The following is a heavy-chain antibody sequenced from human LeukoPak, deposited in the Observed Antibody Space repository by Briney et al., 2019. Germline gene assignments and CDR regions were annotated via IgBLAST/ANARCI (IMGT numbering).Heavy chain of an antibody. Sequence: GASVKVSCKASGYTFTSYGISWVRQAPGQGLEWMGWISAYNGNTNYAQKLQGRVTMTTDTSTSTAHMELRSLRSDDTAVYYCASLYCSSTSCYPPFDPWGQGTLVTVSS. CDR3: ASLYCSSTSCYPPFDP. J-gene: IGHJ5*02. V-gene: IGHV1-18*01. CDR1: GYTFTSYG. D-gene: IGHD2-2*01. CDR2: ISAYNGNT.